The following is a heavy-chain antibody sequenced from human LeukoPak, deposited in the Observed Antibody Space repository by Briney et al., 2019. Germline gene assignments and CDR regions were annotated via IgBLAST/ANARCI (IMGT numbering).Heavy chain of an antibody. CDR3: SRESGAFCPFGY. CDR1: GGSISSYL. V-gene: IGHV4-59*12. Sequence: PSETLSLTCTVSGGSISSYLWSWGRHPPAEEGERMGEISLTGETNYNPSPNGRVTMSLDESKNQLSLDLTSVAAADTAIYYCSRESGAFCPFGYWGQGTLVSVPP. D-gene: IGHD1-26*01. J-gene: IGHJ4*02. CDR2: ISLTGET.